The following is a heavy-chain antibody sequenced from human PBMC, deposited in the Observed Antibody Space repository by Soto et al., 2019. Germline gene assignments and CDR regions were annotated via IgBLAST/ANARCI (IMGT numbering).Heavy chain of an antibody. V-gene: IGHV3-74*01. CDR1: GFTFSTYW. CDR3: ARGLTVVKPDY. J-gene: IGHJ4*02. Sequence: EVQLVESGGGLVQPGGSLRLSCAASGFTFSTYWMHWVRQAPGKGLVWVSRINSDGGGTTYADSVKGRFTISRDNAKNTLYLQMNSLRAEDTAVYYCARGLTVVKPDYWGQGTLVTVSS. CDR2: INSDGGGT. D-gene: IGHD3-22*01.